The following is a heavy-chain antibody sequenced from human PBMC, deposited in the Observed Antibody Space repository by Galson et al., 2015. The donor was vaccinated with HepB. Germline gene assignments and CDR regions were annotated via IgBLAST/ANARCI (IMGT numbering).Heavy chain of an antibody. D-gene: IGHD3-10*01. CDR1: GYTFTTFW. CDR2: IDPSDSYT. Sequence: QSGAEVKKPGESPRISCKGSGYTFTTFWISWVRQMPGKGLEWMGRIDPSDSYTDYSPSFQAHVTISADKSITTAYLQWSSLKASDTAMYYCASRQYYYGSGTYYNVSDYWGQGTLVTVSS. V-gene: IGHV5-10-1*01. CDR3: ASRQYYYGSGTYYNVSDY. J-gene: IGHJ4*02.